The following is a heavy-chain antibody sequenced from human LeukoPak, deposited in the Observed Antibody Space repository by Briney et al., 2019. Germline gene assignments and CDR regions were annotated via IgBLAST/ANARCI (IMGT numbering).Heavy chain of an antibody. CDR3: AELGITMIGGV. CDR2: IIPIFGTA. CDR1: GYTFTNYG. D-gene: IGHD3-10*02. Sequence: SVKVSCKASGYTFTNYGISWVRQAPGQGLEWMGGIIPIFGTANYAQKFQGRVTITADKSTSTAYMELSSLRAEDTAVYYCAELGITMIGGVWGKGTTVTISS. J-gene: IGHJ6*04. V-gene: IGHV1-69*06.